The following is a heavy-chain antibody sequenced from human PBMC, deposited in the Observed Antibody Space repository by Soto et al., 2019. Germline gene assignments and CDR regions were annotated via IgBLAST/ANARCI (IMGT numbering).Heavy chain of an antibody. CDR1: GFTFSSYA. V-gene: IGHV3-23*01. J-gene: IGHJ5*02. CDR3: AKDTRPGIAVSDWFDP. Sequence: PGGSLRLSCAASGFTFSSYAMSWVRQAPGKGLEWVSAISGSGGSTYYADSVKGRFTISRDNSKNTLYLQMNSLRAEDTAVYYCAKDTRPGIAVSDWFDPWGQGTLVTVS. D-gene: IGHD6-19*01. CDR2: ISGSGGST.